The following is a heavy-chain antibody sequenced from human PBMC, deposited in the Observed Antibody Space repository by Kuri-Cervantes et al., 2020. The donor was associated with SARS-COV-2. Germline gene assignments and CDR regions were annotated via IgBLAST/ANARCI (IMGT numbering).Heavy chain of an antibody. CDR2: IYHSGST. D-gene: IGHD2-21*02. CDR3: ARDTGYCGGDCSAFDI. J-gene: IGHJ3*02. Sequence: SETLSLTCAVSGGSISSSNWWSWVRQPPGKGLEWIGEIYHSGSTSYNPSLKSRVTISVDKSKNQFSLKLSSVTAADTAVYYCARDTGYCGGDCSAFDIWGQGTRVTVSS. CDR1: GGSISSSNW. V-gene: IGHV4-4*02.